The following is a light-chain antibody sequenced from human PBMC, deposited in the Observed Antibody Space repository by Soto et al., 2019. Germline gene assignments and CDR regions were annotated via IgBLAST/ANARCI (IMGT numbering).Light chain of an antibody. V-gene: IGKV1-5*03. J-gene: IGKJ1*01. CDR2: KAS. CDR1: QSISSW. CDR3: QQYNSYPT. Sequence: DIQMTQSPSTLSASVGDRVTITCRASQSISSWLAWYQQKPGKAPKLLIYKASSLESGVPSRFSGSGSGTEFTLTISSLQPEDFASYYCQQYNSYPTFGQGTKVEIK.